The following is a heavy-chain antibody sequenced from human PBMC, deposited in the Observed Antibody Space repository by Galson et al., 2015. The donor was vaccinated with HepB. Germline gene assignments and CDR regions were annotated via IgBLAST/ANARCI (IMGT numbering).Heavy chain of an antibody. CDR3: ARGIVASGTHWLYFDH. Sequence: SVKVSCKASGYTFSSNGIGWVRQAPGQGLEWMGWIGTYNGDTKSAQKFQDRVTMTTDASTRTVYIELRSLRSDDTAVYYCARGIVASGTHWLYFDHWGQGTLVTVSS. D-gene: IGHD6-25*01. CDR2: IGTYNGDT. V-gene: IGHV1-18*01. CDR1: GYTFSSNG. J-gene: IGHJ4*02.